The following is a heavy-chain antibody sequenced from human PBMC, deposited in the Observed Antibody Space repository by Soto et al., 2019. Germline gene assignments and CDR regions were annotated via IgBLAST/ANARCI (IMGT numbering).Heavy chain of an antibody. V-gene: IGHV1-69*12. CDR1: GGTFSSYA. CDR2: IIPIFATA. CDR3: AQCLLGVNYYYGMDV. Sequence: QVQLVQSGAEVKKPGSSVKVSCKASGGTFSSYAINWVRQAPGQGLEWMGGIIPIFATADYAQKFQGRVTITADESTSTGYMELSSLRSEDTAVYYCAQCLLGVNYYYGMDVWGQGTTVTGSS. J-gene: IGHJ6*02. D-gene: IGHD3-16*01.